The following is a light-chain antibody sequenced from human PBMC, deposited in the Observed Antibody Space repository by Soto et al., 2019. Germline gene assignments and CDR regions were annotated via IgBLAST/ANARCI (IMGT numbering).Light chain of an antibody. CDR2: DAS. V-gene: IGKV1-5*01. Sequence: DIQLTQSPSTLSASVGDRITITCRASQSIGTWLVWYQHRPGEGPKLLIHDASSLESGVPSRFSGSGSATEFSLTISSLESGDSGTYHCQQYATYAPSTFGQGTKVEIK. J-gene: IGKJ1*01. CDR3: QQYATYAPST. CDR1: QSIGTW.